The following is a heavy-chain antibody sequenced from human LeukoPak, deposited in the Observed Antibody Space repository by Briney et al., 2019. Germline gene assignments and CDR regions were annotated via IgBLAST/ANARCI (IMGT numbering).Heavy chain of an antibody. CDR3: AKVFSRSSPANLGVVRGPYYFDY. Sequence: PGGSLRLSCAASGLSFSDHWMTWVRHPPGKGLEWVAVISYDGSNKYYADSVKGRFTISRDNSKNTLYLQMNSLRAEDTAVYYCAKVFSRSSPANLGVVRGPYYFDYWGQGTLVTVSS. V-gene: IGHV3-30*18. D-gene: IGHD3-10*01. CDR1: GLSFSDHW. J-gene: IGHJ4*02. CDR2: ISYDGSNK.